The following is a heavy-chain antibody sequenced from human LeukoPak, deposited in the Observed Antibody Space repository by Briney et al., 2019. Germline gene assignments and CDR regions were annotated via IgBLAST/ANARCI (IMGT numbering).Heavy chain of an antibody. J-gene: IGHJ4*02. CDR3: TTDLGVLLLSPSTLDY. CDR2: IKSKTDGGTT. CDR1: GFTFSSYA. Sequence: GGSLRLSCAASGFTFSSYAMSWVRQAPGKGLEWVGRIKSKTDGGTTDYAAPVKGRFTISRDDSKNTLYLQMNSLKTEDTAVYYCTTDLGVLLLSPSTLDYWGQGTLVTVSS. V-gene: IGHV3-15*01. D-gene: IGHD1-26*01.